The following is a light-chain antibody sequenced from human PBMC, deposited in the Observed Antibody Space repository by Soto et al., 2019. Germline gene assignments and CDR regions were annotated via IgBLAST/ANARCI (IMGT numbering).Light chain of an antibody. CDR3: QQYGSSTGT. CDR1: QSVSSSY. CDR2: VAS. J-gene: IGKJ1*01. V-gene: IGKV3-20*01. Sequence: EIVLTQSPGTLSLSPGERATLSCRASQSVSSSYLAWYQQKPGQAPRLLIYVASSRATGIPDRFSGSGSGTDFPLTISRLEPEDFAVYYCQQYGSSTGTFGQGTKVEIQ.